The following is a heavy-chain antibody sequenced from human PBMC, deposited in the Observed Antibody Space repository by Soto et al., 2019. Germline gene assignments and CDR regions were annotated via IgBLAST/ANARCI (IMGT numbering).Heavy chain of an antibody. J-gene: IGHJ2*01. Sequence: EVPLVESGGGLVQPGGSLRLSCAASGFTFSSYWMHWVRQAPGKGLVWVSRINSDGSSTSYADSVKGRFTISRDNAQNTLYLQMTSLRAEHTPVYYCARGGSLNWYVDLWGRGTLVTVSS. V-gene: IGHV3-74*01. D-gene: IGHD1-26*01. CDR1: GFTFSSYW. CDR3: ARGGSLNWYVDL. CDR2: INSDGSST.